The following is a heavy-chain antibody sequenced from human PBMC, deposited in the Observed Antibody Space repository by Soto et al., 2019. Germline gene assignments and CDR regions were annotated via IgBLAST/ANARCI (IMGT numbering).Heavy chain of an antibody. Sequence: GGSLRLSCAACGFTFSSYAMSWVRQAPGKGLEWVSAISGSGGSTYYADSVKGRFTISRDNSKNTLYLQMNSLRAEDTAVYYCAKDLVFEYSSGWYDYWGQGTLVTVSS. J-gene: IGHJ4*02. V-gene: IGHV3-23*01. D-gene: IGHD6-19*01. CDR2: ISGSGGST. CDR1: GFTFSSYA. CDR3: AKDLVFEYSSGWYDY.